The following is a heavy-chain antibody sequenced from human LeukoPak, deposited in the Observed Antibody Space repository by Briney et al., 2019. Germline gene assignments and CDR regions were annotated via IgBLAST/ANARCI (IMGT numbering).Heavy chain of an antibody. CDR1: GGSISTSNYY. D-gene: IGHD2-2*01. CDR2: INHSGST. CDR3: ARHCSSTSCYPFDY. Sequence: SETLSLTCTVSGGSISTSNYYWSWIRQPPGTGLEWIGEINHSGSTNYNPSLKSRVTISVDTSKNQFSLKLSSVTAADTAVYYCARHCSSTSCYPFDYWGQGTLVTVSS. J-gene: IGHJ4*02. V-gene: IGHV4-39*01.